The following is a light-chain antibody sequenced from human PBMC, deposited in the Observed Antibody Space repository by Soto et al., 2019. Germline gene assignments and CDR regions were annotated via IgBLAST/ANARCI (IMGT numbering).Light chain of an antibody. J-gene: IGLJ1*01. CDR2: DVI. CDR1: SSDVGGYNY. V-gene: IGLV2-11*01. Sequence: QSVLTQPRSVSGSPGQSVTLSCTGTSSDVGGYNYVSWYQQHPGKAPKLMIYDVITRPSGVPDRFSGSKSGNTASLTISGLQAEDEADYCCCSYAGSYTFVFGTGTKVTVL. CDR3: CSYAGSYTFV.